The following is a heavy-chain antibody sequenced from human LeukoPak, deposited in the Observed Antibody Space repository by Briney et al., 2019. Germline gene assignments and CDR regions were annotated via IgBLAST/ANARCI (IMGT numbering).Heavy chain of an antibody. J-gene: IGHJ4*02. Sequence: GGALRLSSAASEFTFSSYWMHWVRQAPGKGLVWVSRINSDVTLTTYADSVKGRFTISRDNAKNTLYLQMNSLRAEDTAVYYCVRGGKTSNYFDYWGQGNLVTVSS. CDR1: EFTFSSYW. CDR3: VRGGKTSNYFDY. V-gene: IGHV3-74*01. CDR2: INSDVTLT.